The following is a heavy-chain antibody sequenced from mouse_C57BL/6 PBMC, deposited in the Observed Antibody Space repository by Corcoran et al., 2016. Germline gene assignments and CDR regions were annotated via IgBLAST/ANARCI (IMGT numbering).Heavy chain of an antibody. CDR3: ARGSSFAMDY. J-gene: IGHJ4*01. CDR1: GYMFTDYD. V-gene: IGHV1-26*01. Sequence: EVELQQSGPEMVKHEASVKISFYASGYMFTDYDMNWVKPSHGKIVEWMGDINPNNGGTSYNQKFKGKDTLTVDKSSSTAYMELRSLTSEDSAVYYCARGSSFAMDYWGQVTSVTVSA. CDR2: INPNNGGT. D-gene: IGHD1-1*01.